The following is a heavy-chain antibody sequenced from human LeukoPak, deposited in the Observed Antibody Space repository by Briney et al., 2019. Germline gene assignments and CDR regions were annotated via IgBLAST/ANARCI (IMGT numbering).Heavy chain of an antibody. Sequence: GGSLRLSCAASGFTFSSYSMNWVRQAPGKGLEWVSSISSSSSYIYYADSVKGRFTISRDNAKNSLYLQMNSLRAEDTAVYYCARVLRAYDSSGLNYWGQGTLVTVSS. V-gene: IGHV3-21*01. CDR2: ISSSSSYI. J-gene: IGHJ4*02. CDR1: GFTFSSYS. D-gene: IGHD3-22*01. CDR3: ARVLRAYDSSGLNY.